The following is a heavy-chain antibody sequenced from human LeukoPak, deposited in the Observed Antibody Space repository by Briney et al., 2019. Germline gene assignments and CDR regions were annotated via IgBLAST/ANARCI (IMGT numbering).Heavy chain of an antibody. D-gene: IGHD1-26*01. CDR2: IYYSGST. Sequence: SETLSLTCTVSGGSISSSSYYWGWIRQPPGKGLEWIGSIYYSGSTYYNPSLKSRVTISVDTSKNQFSLKLSSVTAADTAVYYCARGPDTWERRGGIDYWGQGTLVTVSS. CDR3: ARGPDTWERRGGIDY. J-gene: IGHJ4*02. V-gene: IGHV4-39*07. CDR1: GGSISSSSYY.